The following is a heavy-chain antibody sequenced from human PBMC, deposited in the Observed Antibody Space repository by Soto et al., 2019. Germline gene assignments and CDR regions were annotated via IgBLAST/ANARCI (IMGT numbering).Heavy chain of an antibody. CDR1: GGTFSSYA. D-gene: IGHD6-13*01. Sequence: QVQLVQSGAEVKKPGSSVKVSCKASGGTFSSYAISWVRQAPGQGLEWMGGIIPIFGTANYAQKFQGRVTITGDESTSRGYMELSSLRSEDTAVYYGARDTRDSSSWYYFDYWGHGTLVTVSS. CDR2: IIPIFGTA. V-gene: IGHV1-69*01. J-gene: IGHJ4*01. CDR3: ARDTRDSSSWYYFDY.